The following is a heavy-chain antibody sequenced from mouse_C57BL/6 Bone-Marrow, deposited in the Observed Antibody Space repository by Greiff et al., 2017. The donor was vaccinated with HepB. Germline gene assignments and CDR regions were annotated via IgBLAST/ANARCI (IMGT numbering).Heavy chain of an antibody. V-gene: IGHV5-6*01. CDR3: ARDRFDYYFDY. Sequence: EVKLVESGGDLVKPGGSLKLSCAASGFTFSTSGMSWVRQTPDKRLEWVATINTGGTYTYYADSVRGRFTISRHTAKNTLFLLMSSLKSEDSAIYYCARDRFDYYFDYWGQGTTLTVSS. CDR2: INTGGTYT. CDR1: GFTFSTSG. J-gene: IGHJ2*01.